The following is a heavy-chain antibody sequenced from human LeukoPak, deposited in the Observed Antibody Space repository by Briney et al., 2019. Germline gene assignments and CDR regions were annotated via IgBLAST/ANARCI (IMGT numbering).Heavy chain of an antibody. J-gene: IGHJ6*03. V-gene: IGHV1-18*01. Sequence: ASVKVSCKASGYSFTSHGISWVRQARGQGLEWMGWISTYNGNTNYSQKLQGRVTMTKDTSTSTAYMELRSLRSDDTAVYYCARDPFCSSTSCYAAYYYYHYMDVWGKGTTVTVS. CDR1: GYSFTSHG. CDR3: ARDPFCSSTSCYAAYYYYHYMDV. D-gene: IGHD2-2*01. CDR2: ISTYNGNT.